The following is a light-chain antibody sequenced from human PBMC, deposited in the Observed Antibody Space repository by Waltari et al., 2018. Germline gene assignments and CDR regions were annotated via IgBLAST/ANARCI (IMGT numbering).Light chain of an antibody. CDR1: SSDVGTYNL. V-gene: IGLV2-23*01. CDR3: CSYAGGRPHVV. J-gene: IGLJ2*01. CDR2: EGT. Sequence: QSALTQPASVSGSPGQSITISCTGTSSDVGTYNLVSWYQQHPGKAPKLMIYEGTKRPSGVSKRFSGSKAGNTASLTISGLQAEDEAHYYCCSYAGGRPHVVFGGGTQLTVL.